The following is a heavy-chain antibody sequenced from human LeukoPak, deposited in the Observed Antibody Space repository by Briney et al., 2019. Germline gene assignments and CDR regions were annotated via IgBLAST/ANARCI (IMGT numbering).Heavy chain of an antibody. CDR1: GYTFTSYA. D-gene: IGHD2-15*01. V-gene: IGHV7-4-1*02. Sequence: ASVKVSCKASGYTFTSYAMNWVRQAPGQGLEWMGWINTNTGNPTYAQGFTGRFVFSLDTSVSTAYLQISSLKAEDTAVYYCARGGDLGYCSGGSCYQTEYYFDYWGQGTLVTVSS. CDR3: ARGGDLGYCSGGSCYQTEYYFDY. J-gene: IGHJ4*02. CDR2: INTNTGNP.